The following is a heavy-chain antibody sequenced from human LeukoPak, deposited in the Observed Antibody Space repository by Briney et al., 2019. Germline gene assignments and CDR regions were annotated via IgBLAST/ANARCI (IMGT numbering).Heavy chain of an antibody. D-gene: IGHD3-16*02. CDR3: ARRRDYVWGSYRCLFDY. V-gene: IGHV4-61*02. CDR1: GGSISSGSYY. J-gene: IGHJ4*02. CDR2: IYTSGST. Sequence: SETLSLTCTVSGGSISSGSYYWSWIRQPAGKGLEWIGRIYTSGSTNYNPSLKSRVTISVDTSKNQFSLKLSSVTAADTAVYYCARRRDYVWGSYRCLFDYWGQGTLVTVSS.